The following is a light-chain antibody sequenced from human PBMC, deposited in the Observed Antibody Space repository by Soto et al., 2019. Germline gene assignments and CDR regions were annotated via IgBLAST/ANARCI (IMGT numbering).Light chain of an antibody. CDR3: QHYNSYPWT. J-gene: IGKJ1*01. Sequence: DIPMTQSPSTLSASVGDRVTITCRASQSISTWLAWYQQKVGKAPKLLIYKASSLESGVPSRFSGSGSGTEFTLTISSLQPDDFATYYCQHYNSYPWTFGQGTKVEIK. V-gene: IGKV1-5*03. CDR1: QSISTW. CDR2: KAS.